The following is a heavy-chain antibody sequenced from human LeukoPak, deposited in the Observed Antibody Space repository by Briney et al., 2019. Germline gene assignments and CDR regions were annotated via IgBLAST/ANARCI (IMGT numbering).Heavy chain of an antibody. D-gene: IGHD5-12*01. CDR1: GGSISSSNW. CDR3: AGPRRYSGCGYFDY. Sequence: SETLSLTCAVSGGSISSSNWWSWVRQPPGKGLEWIGEIYHSGSTNYNPSLKSRVTISVDKSKNQFSLKLSSVTAADTAVYYCAGPRRYSGCGYFDYWGQGTLVTVSS. CDR2: IYHSGST. V-gene: IGHV4-4*02. J-gene: IGHJ4*02.